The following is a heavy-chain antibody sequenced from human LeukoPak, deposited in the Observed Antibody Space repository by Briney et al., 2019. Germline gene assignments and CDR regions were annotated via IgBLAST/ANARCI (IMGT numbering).Heavy chain of an antibody. Sequence: GASVKVSCKASGYTFTSYDINWVRQATGQGLEWMGWMNPNSGNTGYAQKFQGRVTMTRNTSISTAYMELSSLRSEDTAVYYCAGGRRVRSTSFYYYYYMDVWGKGTTVTVSS. J-gene: IGHJ6*03. CDR1: GYTFTSYD. D-gene: IGHD2-2*01. CDR2: MNPNSGNT. V-gene: IGHV1-8*01. CDR3: AGGRRVRSTSFYYYYYMDV.